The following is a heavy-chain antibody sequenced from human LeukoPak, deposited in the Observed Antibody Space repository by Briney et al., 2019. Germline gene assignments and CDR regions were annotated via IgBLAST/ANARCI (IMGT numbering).Heavy chain of an antibody. D-gene: IGHD2-2*01. V-gene: IGHV4-59*01. CDR3: ARGYQWTRRHRQPLVYLDY. Sequence: SETLSLTCTVSGGSISNYYWSWIRQPPGKGLEWLGYIYYSGSTNYNPSLKSRVTISVDTSKNQFSLKLSSVTAADTAVYYCARGYQWTRRHRQPLVYLDYWGQGTLVTVSS. CDR2: IYYSGST. CDR1: GGSISNYY. J-gene: IGHJ4*02.